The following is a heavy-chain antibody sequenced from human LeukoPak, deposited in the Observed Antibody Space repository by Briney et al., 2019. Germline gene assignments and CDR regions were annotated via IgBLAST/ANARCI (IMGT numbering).Heavy chain of an antibody. J-gene: IGHJ4*02. CDR2: FYSGGRT. CDR3: ARERGPDRSYFDH. Sequence: GGSLRLSCAASGFTFSDHYMDWVRQAPGKGLEWVSVFYSGGRTYYADSVKGRFTISRDNSKNTLYLQMNSLRADDTAVYYCARERGPDRSYFDHWGQGTLGTVSS. D-gene: IGHD1-14*01. CDR1: GFTFSDHY. V-gene: IGHV3-66*02.